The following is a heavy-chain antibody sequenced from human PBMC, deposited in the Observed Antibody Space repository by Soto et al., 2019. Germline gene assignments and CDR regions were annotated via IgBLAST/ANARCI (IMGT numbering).Heavy chain of an antibody. J-gene: IGHJ4*02. CDR2: IYFSGNT. CDR1: GGSIDSSGYY. D-gene: IGHD1-26*01. V-gene: IGHV4-31*03. CDR3: AAGDAWDILLAY. Sequence: KTSETLSLTCTVSGGSIDSSGYYWNWVRQRPDTGLEWIGHIYFSGNTYYNPSLKTNPSLKSRVIISVDTPKNQLSLWLSSVTAADTAIYYCAAGDAWDILLAYWGQGTLVTVSS.